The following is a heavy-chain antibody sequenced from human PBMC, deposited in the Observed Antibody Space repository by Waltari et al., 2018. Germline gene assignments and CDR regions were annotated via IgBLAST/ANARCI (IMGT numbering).Heavy chain of an antibody. CDR2: ISYDGTYR. J-gene: IGHJ4*02. D-gene: IGHD1-26*01. V-gene: IGHV3-30-3*01. CDR1: GFSFSNYA. CDR3: AREFTRGYYAGY. Sequence: QVQLVESGGSVVQPGRSLRLSCATSGFSFSNYAEHWVRQAPGKGLEWVALISYDGTYRYYADSVKGRFTISRDNSNNTLYLQMNSLRPEDTAIYYCAREFTRGYYAGYWGQGTLVTVSS.